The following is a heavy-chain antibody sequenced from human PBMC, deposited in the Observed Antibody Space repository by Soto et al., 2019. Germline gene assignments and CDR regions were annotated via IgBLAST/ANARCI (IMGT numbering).Heavy chain of an antibody. J-gene: IGHJ6*02. CDR2: IYYSGST. D-gene: IGHD5-12*01. Sequence: SETLSLTCTVSGGSISSGDYYWSWIRQPPGKGLEWIGYIYYSGSTYYNPSLKSRVTISVDTSKNQFSLKLSSVTAADTAVYYCARGVEMATIMTGYGYYYGMDVWGQGTTVTVSS. V-gene: IGHV4-30-4*01. CDR1: GGSISSGDYY. CDR3: ARGVEMATIMTGYGYYYGMDV.